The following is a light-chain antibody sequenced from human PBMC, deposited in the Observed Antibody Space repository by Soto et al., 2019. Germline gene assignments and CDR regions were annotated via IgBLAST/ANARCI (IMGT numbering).Light chain of an antibody. J-gene: IGLJ3*02. V-gene: IGLV1-40*01. CDR1: SSNIGAGYD. CDR2: GNS. Sequence: QSVLTQPPSVSGAPGQRVTISCTGSSSNIGAGYDVHWYQQLPGTAPKLLIYGNSNRPSGVPDRFSGSKSGTSASLAITGLQADDEADYYCQSYDSSLRGVFGGGTKVTVL. CDR3: QSYDSSLRGV.